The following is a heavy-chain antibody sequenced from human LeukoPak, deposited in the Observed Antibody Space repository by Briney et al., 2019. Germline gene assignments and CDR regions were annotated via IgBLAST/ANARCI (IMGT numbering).Heavy chain of an antibody. D-gene: IGHD3-10*01. V-gene: IGHV4-59*12. Sequence: NPSETLSLTCTVSGGSISSYYWSWIRQPPGKGLEWIGYIYYSGSTNYNPSLKSRVTMSEDTSKNHFSLKLSSVTAADTAVYYCARGFLGDYFGSGSYYVFDYWGQGTLVTVSS. J-gene: IGHJ4*02. CDR2: IYYSGST. CDR3: ARGFLGDYFGSGSYYVFDY. CDR1: GGSISSYY.